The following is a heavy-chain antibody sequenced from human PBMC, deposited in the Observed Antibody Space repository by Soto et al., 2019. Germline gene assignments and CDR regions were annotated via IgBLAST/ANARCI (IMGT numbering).Heavy chain of an antibody. Sequence: GASVKVSCKASGGTFSSYAISWVRQAPGQGREWMGGIIPIFGTANYAQKFQGRVTITADKSTSTAYMELSSLRSEDTAVYYCARVMVPAAKVIPPYYYYGMDVWGQGTTVTVSS. V-gene: IGHV1-69*06. CDR2: IIPIFGTA. CDR1: GGTFSSYA. D-gene: IGHD2-2*01. J-gene: IGHJ6*02. CDR3: ARVMVPAAKVIPPYYYYGMDV.